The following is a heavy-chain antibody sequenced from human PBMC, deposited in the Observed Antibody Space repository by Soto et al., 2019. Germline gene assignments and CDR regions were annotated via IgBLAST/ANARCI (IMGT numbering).Heavy chain of an antibody. CDR2: ISHDGSNQ. J-gene: IGHJ6*02. Sequence: GGSLRLSCAPSGFSFSDFGMHWVRQAPGKGLEWVAAISHDGSNQYYGDSVKGRFSISRDHSNNRLYLQMNNLKVEDSAIYFCAKETRSRAVTATRVNGMDVWGQGTTVTVSS. CDR3: AKETRSRAVTATRVNGMDV. CDR1: GFSFSDFG. V-gene: IGHV3-30*18. D-gene: IGHD2-21*02.